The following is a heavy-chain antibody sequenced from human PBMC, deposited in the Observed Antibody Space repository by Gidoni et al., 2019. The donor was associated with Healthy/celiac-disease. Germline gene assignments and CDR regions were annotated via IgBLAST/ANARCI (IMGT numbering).Heavy chain of an antibody. CDR1: GFTVSSNY. Sequence: EVQLVESGGGLVQPGGSLRLSCAASGFTVSSNYMSWVRQAPGKGLEWVSVIYRGGSTYYADSVKGRFTISRDNSKNTLYLQMNSLRAEDTAVYYCARERLRAAARLHWYFDLWGRGTLVTVSS. J-gene: IGHJ2*01. V-gene: IGHV3-66*02. CDR2: IYRGGST. CDR3: ARERLRAAARLHWYFDL. D-gene: IGHD6-6*01.